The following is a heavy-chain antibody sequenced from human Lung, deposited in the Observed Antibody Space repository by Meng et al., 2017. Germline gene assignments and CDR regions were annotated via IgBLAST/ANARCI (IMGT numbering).Heavy chain of an antibody. Sequence: QVQLVQSGADVKKPGASVKVSCKASGYSFTGYYMHWVRQGPGQGLEWMGQINPNSGDTRYAQKFQGRVTMTRDTAISTAYMELSSLIFDDTAVYYCARGPGAVRSPYYFDYWGQGTLVTVSS. V-gene: IGHV1-2*06. CDR1: GYSFTGYY. J-gene: IGHJ4*02. D-gene: IGHD2-15*01. CDR2: INPNSGDT. CDR3: ARGPGAVRSPYYFDY.